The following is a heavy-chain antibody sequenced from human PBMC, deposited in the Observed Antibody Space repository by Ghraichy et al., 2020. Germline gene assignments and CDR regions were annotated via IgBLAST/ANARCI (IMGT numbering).Heavy chain of an antibody. Sequence: SETLSLTCTVSGGSISSSIYYWGWIRQPPGKGLEWIGTIYYSGSTYYNSSLKSRVTISVDTSKNQFSLKLSSVTTADTAVYFWASHTGRTIVGASSHFDYWGQGTLVTVSS. CDR2: IYYSGST. J-gene: IGHJ4*02. CDR3: ASHTGRTIVGASSHFDY. D-gene: IGHD1-26*01. V-gene: IGHV4-39*01. CDR1: GGSISSSIYY.